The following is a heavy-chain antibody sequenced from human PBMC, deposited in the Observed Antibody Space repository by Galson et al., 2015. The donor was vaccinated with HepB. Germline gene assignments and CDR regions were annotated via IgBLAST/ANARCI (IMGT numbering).Heavy chain of an antibody. CDR1: GFSLSTSGVG. Sequence: PALVKPTQTLTLTCTFSGFSLSTSGVGVGWNRQPPGKALEWLALIYWDDGKRYSPSLKTRLTITKDTSKNQVVLTMTYVDPVDTATYFCAHRSSSWYTFDYWGQETLVTVSS. D-gene: IGHD6-13*01. V-gene: IGHV2-5*02. CDR2: IYWDDGK. J-gene: IGHJ4*02. CDR3: AHRSSSWYTFDY.